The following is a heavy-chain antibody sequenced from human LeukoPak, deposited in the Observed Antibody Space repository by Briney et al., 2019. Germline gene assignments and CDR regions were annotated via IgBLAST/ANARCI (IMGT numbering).Heavy chain of an antibody. V-gene: IGHV3-23*01. J-gene: IGHJ4*02. D-gene: IGHD6-13*01. CDR2: ISGSGGST. CDR3: AKNRGIAGTADYFDY. Sequence: GXLRLSCTASGFSFSSYAMSWVRQAPGKGLEWVSSISGSGGSTYYADSVKGRFTISRDNYKNTLYLQMNSLRAEDTAIYHCAKNRGIAGTADYFDYWGQGTLXTVXS. CDR1: GFSFSSYA.